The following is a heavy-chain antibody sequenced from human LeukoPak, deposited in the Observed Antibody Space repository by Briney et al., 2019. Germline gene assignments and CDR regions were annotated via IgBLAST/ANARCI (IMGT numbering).Heavy chain of an antibody. D-gene: IGHD6-6*01. CDR3: ASDNRYSGSSNFDY. J-gene: IGHJ4*02. V-gene: IGHV1-69*05. CDR2: IIPIFGTA. Sequence: SVKVSCKASGGTFSSYAISWVRQAPGQGLEWMGGIIPIFGTANYAQKFQGRVTITTDESTSTAYMELSSLRSEDTAVYYCASDNRYSGSSNFDYWGQGTLVTVSS. CDR1: GGTFSSYA.